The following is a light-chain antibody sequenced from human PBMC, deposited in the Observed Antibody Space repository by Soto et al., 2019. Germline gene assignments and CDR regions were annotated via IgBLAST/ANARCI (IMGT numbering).Light chain of an antibody. CDR1: QSVHTF. V-gene: IGKV3-11*01. CDR2: GAS. J-gene: IGKJ5*01. CDR3: HQRSNWPPDT. Sequence: EIVLTHSPYTLSLSPVEGASLSCSASQSVHTFLAWYQQKPGQAPRLLIYGASTRATGVPARFSGSGSGTDFTLTISSLEPEDFAVYYCHQRSNWPPDTFGQGTRLEIK.